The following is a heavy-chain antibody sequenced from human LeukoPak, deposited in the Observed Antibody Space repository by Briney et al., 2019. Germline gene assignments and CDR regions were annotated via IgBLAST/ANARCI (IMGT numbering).Heavy chain of an antibody. D-gene: IGHD6-19*01. V-gene: IGHV4-39*07. J-gene: IGHJ1*01. Sequence: PSETLSLTCTVSGGSISSSSYYWGWIRQPPGKGLEWIGEINHSGSTNYNPSLKSRVTISVDTSKNQFSLKLSSVTAADTAVYYCARLTPQWLVQGYFQHWGQGTLVTVSS. CDR1: GGSISSSSYY. CDR3: ARLTPQWLVQGYFQH. CDR2: INHSGST.